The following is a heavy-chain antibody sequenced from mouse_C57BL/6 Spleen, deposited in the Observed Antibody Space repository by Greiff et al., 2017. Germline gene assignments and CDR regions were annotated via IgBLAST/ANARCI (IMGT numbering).Heavy chain of an antibody. V-gene: IGHV5-4*01. CDR1: GFTFSSYA. Sequence: EVQGVESGGGLVKPGGSLKLSCAASGFTFSSYAMSWVRQTPEKRLEWVATISDGGSYTYYPDNVKGRFTISRDNAKNNLYLQMSHLKSEDTAMYYCARDDYGAYWGQGTLVTVSA. J-gene: IGHJ3*01. CDR3: ARDDYGAY. CDR2: ISDGGSYT. D-gene: IGHD2-4*01.